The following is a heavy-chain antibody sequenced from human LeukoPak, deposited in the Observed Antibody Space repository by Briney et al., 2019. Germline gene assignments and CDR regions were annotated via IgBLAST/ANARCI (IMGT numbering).Heavy chain of an antibody. V-gene: IGHV3-23*01. CDR3: AKLGYSYGYDYYYAMDV. D-gene: IGHD5-18*01. Sequence: PGGSLRLSCAASGFSFSNYAMSWVRQPLERGLGWVSPIRESGGSTYYADSVKGRFTISRDNSKNTLYLQMNSLRAEDTAVYYCAKLGYSYGYDYYYAMDVWGQGTTVTVSS. CDR2: IRESGGST. J-gene: IGHJ6*02. CDR1: GFSFSNYA.